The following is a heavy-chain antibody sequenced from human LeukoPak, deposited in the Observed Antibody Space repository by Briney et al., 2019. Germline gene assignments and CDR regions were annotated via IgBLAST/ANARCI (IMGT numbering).Heavy chain of an antibody. V-gene: IGHV4-34*01. Sequence: PSETLSLTCAVYGGSFSGYYWSWIHQPPGKGLEWIGEINHSGSTNYNPSLKSRVTISVDTSKNQFSLKLSSVTAADTAVYYCARGLPYSSGWYGYWGQGTLVTVSS. CDR1: GGSFSGYY. CDR3: ARGLPYSSGWYGY. D-gene: IGHD6-19*01. CDR2: INHSGST. J-gene: IGHJ4*02.